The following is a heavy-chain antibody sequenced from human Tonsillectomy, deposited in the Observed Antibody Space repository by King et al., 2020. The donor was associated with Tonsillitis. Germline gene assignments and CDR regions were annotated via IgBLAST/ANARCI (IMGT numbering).Heavy chain of an antibody. Sequence: QVQLQQSGPGLVKPSETLSLTCTVSGGSISSYYWSWIRQSPGKGLEWIGYFYQSGGTNYNPSLQSRVTIRIDTSKNQFSLKLTSVTAADTAVYYCAQSTSGWYSPFDSWGQGTLVTVSS. CDR1: GGSISSYY. D-gene: IGHD6-19*01. J-gene: IGHJ4*02. V-gene: IGHV4-59*01. CDR3: AQSTSGWYSPFDS. CDR2: FYQSGGT.